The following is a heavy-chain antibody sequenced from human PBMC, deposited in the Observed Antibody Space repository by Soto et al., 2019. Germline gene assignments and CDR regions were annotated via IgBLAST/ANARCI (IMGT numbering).Heavy chain of an antibody. CDR3: ARGYYDILTGYYWSYFDY. D-gene: IGHD3-9*01. J-gene: IGHJ4*02. CDR1: GGSISSYY. V-gene: IGHV4-59*01. Sequence: PSETLSLTCTVSGGSISSYYWSWIRQPPGKGLEWIGYIYYSGSTNYNPSLKSRVTISVDTSKNQFSLKLSSVTAADTAVYYCARGYYDILTGYYWSYFDYWGQGTLVTVSS. CDR2: IYYSGST.